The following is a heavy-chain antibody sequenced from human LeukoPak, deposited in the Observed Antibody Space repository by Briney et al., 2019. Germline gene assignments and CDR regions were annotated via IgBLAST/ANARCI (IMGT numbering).Heavy chain of an antibody. D-gene: IGHD3-22*01. V-gene: IGHV3-74*01. Sequence: GGSLRLSCAASGFTFSNYWMHWVRQAPGKGLVWVSRINSDGSSTTYADSVKGRFTISRDNAKNTLYLQMSSLRAEDTAVYHCARDATMIVKLGTRKWFDPWGQGTLVTVSS. CDR3: ARDATMIVKLGTRKWFDP. CDR2: INSDGSST. J-gene: IGHJ5*02. CDR1: GFTFSNYW.